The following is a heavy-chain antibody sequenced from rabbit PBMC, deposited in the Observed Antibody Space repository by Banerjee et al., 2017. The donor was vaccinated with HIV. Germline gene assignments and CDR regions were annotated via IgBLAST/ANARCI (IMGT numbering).Heavy chain of an antibody. J-gene: IGHJ4*01. CDR2: INAADDSKI. Sequence: QEQLEESGGDLVKPEGSLTLTCTASGFSFNDNYWICWVRQAPVTGLEWIACINAADDSKICYASWAKGRFTISKTSSTTVTLQMTSLTAADTATYFCARDSAGREDFNLWGQGTLVTVS. CDR3: ARDSAGREDFNL. D-gene: IGHD4-2*01. V-gene: IGHV1S45*01. CDR1: GFSFNDNYW.